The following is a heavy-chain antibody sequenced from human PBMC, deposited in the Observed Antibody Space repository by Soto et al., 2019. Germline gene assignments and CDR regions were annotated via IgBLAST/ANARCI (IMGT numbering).Heavy chain of an antibody. CDR3: AKDVQLWFDY. CDR2: ISGSGGTT. J-gene: IGHJ4*02. D-gene: IGHD5-18*01. V-gene: IGHV3-23*01. CDR1: GFTFSTYA. Sequence: GSLRLSCAAPGFTFSTYAMSWVRQAPGKGLEWVSAISGSGGTTYYADSVKGRFTISRDNSKNTLYLQMNSLRAEDTAVYYCAKDVQLWFDYWGQGTLVTVSS.